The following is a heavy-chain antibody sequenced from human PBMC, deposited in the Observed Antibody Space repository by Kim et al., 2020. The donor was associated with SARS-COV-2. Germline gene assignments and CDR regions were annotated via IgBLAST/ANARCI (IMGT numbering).Heavy chain of an antibody. CDR2: FSSGSGGVT. D-gene: IGHD5-12*01. V-gene: IGHV3-23*01. CDR3: AKDYRSGYSGYDIGD. J-gene: IGHJ4*02. Sequence: GGSLRLSCAASGFTFINYAMSWVRQAPGKGLEWVSAFSSGSGGVTYYADSVKGRFTISRDNSKNTLYLQMNSLRAEDTAAYYCAKDYRSGYSGYDIGDWGQGTLVTVSS. CDR1: GFTFINYA.